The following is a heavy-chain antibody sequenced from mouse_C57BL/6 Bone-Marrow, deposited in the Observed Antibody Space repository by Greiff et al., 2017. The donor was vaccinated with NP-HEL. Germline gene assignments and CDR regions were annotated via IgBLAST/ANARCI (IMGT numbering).Heavy chain of an antibody. D-gene: IGHD2-4*01. J-gene: IGHJ4*01. V-gene: IGHV1-59*01. Sequence: QVQLQQPGAELVRPGTSVKLSCKASGYTFTSYWMHWVKQRPGQGLEWIGVIDPSDSYTNYNQKFKGKATLTVDTSSSTAYMQLSSLTSEDSAVYYCASGLRYYYAMDYWGQGTSVTVSS. CDR3: ASGLRYYYAMDY. CDR2: IDPSDSYT. CDR1: GYTFTSYW.